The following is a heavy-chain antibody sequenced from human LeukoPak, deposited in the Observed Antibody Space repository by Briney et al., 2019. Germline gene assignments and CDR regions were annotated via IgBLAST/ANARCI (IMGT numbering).Heavy chain of an antibody. CDR1: GDSISSTSYY. CDR2: IYYSGST. CDR3: EREAFADWGIAY. Sequence: PSETLSLTCTVSGDSISSTSYYWGWIRQPPGKGLEWIGSIYYSGSTYYNPSLKSRVTISVDTSKNQFSLKLSSVTAADTAVYYCEREAFADWGIAYWGLGTLVTVSS. J-gene: IGHJ4*02. D-gene: IGHD3-16*01. V-gene: IGHV4-39*07.